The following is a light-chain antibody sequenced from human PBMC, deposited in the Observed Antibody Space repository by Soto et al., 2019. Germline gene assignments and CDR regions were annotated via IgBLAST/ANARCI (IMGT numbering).Light chain of an antibody. CDR2: EVS. Sequence: QSVQSHPASVPWSPGREITISCTGTRTDVGGYNFVSWYQQHPGKAPKLIIYEVSNRPSGVSNRFSGSKSDNTASLTISGLQAEDEADYYCCSYVSSTNYVFGTGTKVTVL. CDR1: RTDVGGYNF. V-gene: IGLV2-14*01. CDR3: CSYVSSTNYV. J-gene: IGLJ1*01.